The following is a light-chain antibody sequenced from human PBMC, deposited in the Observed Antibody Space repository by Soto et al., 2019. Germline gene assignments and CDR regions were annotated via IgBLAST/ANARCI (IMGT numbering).Light chain of an antibody. CDR3: RQYGYSLGFA. V-gene: IGKV3-20*01. CDR1: QSVSSNF. Sequence: EIVLTQSPGTLSLSPGERATLSCRASQSVSSNFLAWYQEKPGQAPRLLIYGASSRATGIPGRFSGSGSGTDFTLTISRLEPEDFAVYYCRQYGYSLGFAFGGGTKVEIK. J-gene: IGKJ4*01. CDR2: GAS.